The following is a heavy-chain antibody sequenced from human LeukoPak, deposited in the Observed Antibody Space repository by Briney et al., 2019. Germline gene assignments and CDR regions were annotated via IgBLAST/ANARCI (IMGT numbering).Heavy chain of an antibody. CDR3: ARGLPPYCSGGSCRPPRFDM. Sequence: PSETLSLTCAVSGDSINNGGHSWSWIRQPPGKGLEWIAYIYSSGSTYYNPSLKSRVTISEDTSKNQLSLKLSSVTAADTAVYYCARGLPPYCSGGSCRPPRFDMWGQGTMVTVSS. D-gene: IGHD2-15*01. J-gene: IGHJ3*02. CDR2: IYSSGST. V-gene: IGHV4-30-4*07. CDR1: GDSINNGGHS.